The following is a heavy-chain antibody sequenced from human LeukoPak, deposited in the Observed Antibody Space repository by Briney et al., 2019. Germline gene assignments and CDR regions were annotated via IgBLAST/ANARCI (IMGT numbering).Heavy chain of an antibody. CDR3: ARVPHSSSWVDY. J-gene: IGHJ4*02. CDR1: GGSISSYY. D-gene: IGHD6-13*01. CDR2: IYYSGSP. V-gene: IGHV4-59*12. Sequence: SETLSLTCTVSGGSISSYYWNWIRQPPGKGLEWIGYIYYSGSPNYNPSLKSRVTISVDKSKNQFSLKLSSVTAADTAVYYCARVPHSSSWVDYWGQGTLVTVSS.